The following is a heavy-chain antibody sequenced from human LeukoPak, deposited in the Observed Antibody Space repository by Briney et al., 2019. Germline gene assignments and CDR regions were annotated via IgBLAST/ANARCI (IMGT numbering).Heavy chain of an antibody. V-gene: IGHV3-48*04. CDR2: ISSSGSTI. Sequence: GGSLRLSCAASGFTFSSYSMNWVRQAPGKGLEWVSYISSSGSTIYYADSVKGRFTISRDNAKNSLYLQMNSLRAEDTAVYYCARDEEDSSGWFSDYWGQGTLVTVSS. D-gene: IGHD6-19*01. CDR3: ARDEEDSSGWFSDY. J-gene: IGHJ4*02. CDR1: GFTFSSYS.